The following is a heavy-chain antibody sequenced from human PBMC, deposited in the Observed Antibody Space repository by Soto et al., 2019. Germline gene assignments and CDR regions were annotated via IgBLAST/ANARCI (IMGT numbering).Heavy chain of an antibody. J-gene: IGHJ4*02. CDR3: ARGTSGYSF. Sequence: GGSLRLSCAASGLDVSTNYMNWVRQAPGKGLEWVSMIYSSGTTYYADSVKGRFSISRDKSKNTLYLQMISLRADDTAVYYCARGTSGYSFWGQGTLVTVSS. CDR2: IYSSGTT. V-gene: IGHV3-53*01. CDR1: GLDVSTNY. D-gene: IGHD3-22*01.